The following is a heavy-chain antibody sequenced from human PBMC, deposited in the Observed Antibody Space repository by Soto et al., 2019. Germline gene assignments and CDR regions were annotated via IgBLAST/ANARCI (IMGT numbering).Heavy chain of an antibody. J-gene: IGHJ4*02. Sequence: QVQLVESGGGVVQPGRSLRLSCAASGFTFSSYAMHWVRQAPGKGLEWVAVISYDGSNKYYADSVKGRFTISRDNSKNTLYLQMNSLRAEDTAVYYCARGPKYQGGIAAGCFDYWGQGTLVTVSS. CDR3: ARGPKYQGGIAAGCFDY. V-gene: IGHV3-30-3*01. D-gene: IGHD6-13*01. CDR2: ISYDGSNK. CDR1: GFTFSSYA.